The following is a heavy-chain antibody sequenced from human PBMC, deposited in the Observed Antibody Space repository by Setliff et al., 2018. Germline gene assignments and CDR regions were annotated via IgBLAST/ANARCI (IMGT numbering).Heavy chain of an antibody. D-gene: IGHD6-13*01. CDR2: INHSGST. CDR1: GGSISSYY. V-gene: IGHV4-34*01. J-gene: IGHJ4*02. CDR3: VRGRKAWHSSSWSTFDY. Sequence: SETLSLTCTVSGGSISSYYWSWIRQPPGKRLEWIGEINHSGSTNYNPSLKSRVTISVDTSKNQFSLKLSSVTAADTAVYYCVRGRKAWHSSSWSTFDYWGQGTLVTVSS.